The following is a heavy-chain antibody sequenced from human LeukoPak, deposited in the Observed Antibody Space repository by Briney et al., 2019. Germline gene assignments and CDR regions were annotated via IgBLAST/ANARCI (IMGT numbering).Heavy chain of an antibody. Sequence: SETLSLTCTVSGGSISSGDYYWSWIRQPPGKGLEWIGYIYYSGSTYYNPSLKSRVTISVDTSKNQFSLKLSSVTAADTAVYYCARAPVLYCSGGSCYYYYGMDVWSQGTTVTVSS. D-gene: IGHD2-15*01. J-gene: IGHJ6*02. V-gene: IGHV4-30-4*01. CDR3: ARAPVLYCSGGSCYYYYGMDV. CDR2: IYYSGST. CDR1: GGSISSGDYY.